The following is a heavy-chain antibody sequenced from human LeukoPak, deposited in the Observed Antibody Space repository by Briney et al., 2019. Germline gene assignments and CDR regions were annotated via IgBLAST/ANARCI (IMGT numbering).Heavy chain of an antibody. CDR3: ARGYSSGHLDY. J-gene: IGHJ4*02. D-gene: IGHD6-19*01. V-gene: IGHV1-2*06. CDR2: IDPNSGGT. Sequence: ASVKVSCKASGYTFTGYYMHWVRQAPGQGLEWMGRIDPNSGGTNYAQKLQGRVTMTTDTSTSTAYMELRSLRSDDTAVYYCARGYSSGHLDYWGQGTLVTVSS. CDR1: GYTFTGYY.